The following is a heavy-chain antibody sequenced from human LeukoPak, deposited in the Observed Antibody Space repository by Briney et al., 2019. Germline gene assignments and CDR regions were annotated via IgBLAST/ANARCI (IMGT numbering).Heavy chain of an antibody. CDR3: AREIVVVPAARWFDP. V-gene: IGHV4-39*07. CDR1: GGSISSSSYY. Sequence: PSETLSLTCTVSGGSISSSSYYWGWIRQPPGNGLEWFGSIYYSGSTYDNPSLKSRVTISVATSKNQFSLKLSSVTAADTAVYYCAREIVVVPAARWFDPWGQGTLVTVSS. J-gene: IGHJ5*02. D-gene: IGHD2-2*01. CDR2: IYYSGST.